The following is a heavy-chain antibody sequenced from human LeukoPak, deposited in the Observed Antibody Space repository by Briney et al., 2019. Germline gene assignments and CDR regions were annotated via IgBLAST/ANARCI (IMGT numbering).Heavy chain of an antibody. V-gene: IGHV4-31*03. Sequence: PSETLSLTCTVSGGSISSDGYYWSWIRQHPEKGLEWIGYIYYSGTTYYNPSLESRVTMSVDTSKNQFSLKLCSVTAADTAVYYCARYRDSGGRLAFDIWGQGTMATVSS. J-gene: IGHJ3*02. CDR3: ARYRDSGGRLAFDI. CDR2: IYYSGTT. D-gene: IGHD2-15*01. CDR1: GGSISSDGYY.